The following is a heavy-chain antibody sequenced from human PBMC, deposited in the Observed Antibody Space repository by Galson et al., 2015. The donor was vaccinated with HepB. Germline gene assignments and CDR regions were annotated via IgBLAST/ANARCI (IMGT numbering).Heavy chain of an antibody. CDR3: ARALGLRLGDLDS. J-gene: IGHJ4*02. Sequence: SLRLSCAASGFTFSSYWMHWVRQAPGKGLVWVSHINSDGSSTTYADFVKGRFTISRDNAKNTLYLEMNSLRAEETAVYYCARALGLRLGDLDSWGQGTLVIVSS. CDR1: GFTFSSYW. V-gene: IGHV3-74*01. D-gene: IGHD3-16*01. CDR2: INSDGSST.